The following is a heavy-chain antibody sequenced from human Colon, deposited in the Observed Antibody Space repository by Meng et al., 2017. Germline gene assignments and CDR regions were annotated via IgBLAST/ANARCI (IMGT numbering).Heavy chain of an antibody. CDR2: INPSGGTT. CDR3: ARDLVGYDAFDI. J-gene: IGHJ3*02. D-gene: IGHD3-22*01. CDR1: GYTFTSYY. V-gene: IGHV1-46*01. Sequence: ASVKVSCKASGYTFTSYYMHWVRQAPGQGLEWMGIINPSGGTTTYSQKFQGGLTLTSDTSTSTVYMELIRLTSEDTAVYYCARDLVGYDAFDIWGQGTLVTVSS.